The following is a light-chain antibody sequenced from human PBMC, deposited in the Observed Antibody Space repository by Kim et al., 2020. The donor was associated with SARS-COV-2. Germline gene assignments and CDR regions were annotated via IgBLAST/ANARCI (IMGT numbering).Light chain of an antibody. J-gene: IGLJ3*02. V-gene: IGLV2-23*01. Sequence: QSALTQAASVTGSPGQSITISCTGTSSDVGSYNLVSWYQQFPGRAPKLMIYEGNKRPSGVSNRFSGSKSGNTASLTISGLQAEDEADYYCCSYAGTTTYWVFGGGTKL. CDR2: EGN. CDR1: SSDVGSYNL. CDR3: CSYAGTTTYWV.